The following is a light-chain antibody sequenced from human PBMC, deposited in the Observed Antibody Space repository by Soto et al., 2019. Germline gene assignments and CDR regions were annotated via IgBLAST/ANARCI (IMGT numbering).Light chain of an antibody. Sequence: QSVLTQPPSASGSPGQSVAISCTVTSSDVSGYNYVSWYQQHPGKAPKLMIYEVNKRPSGVPDRFSGSKSGNTASLTVSGLHAEDEADYYCSSYAGSSNVFGTGTKVTLL. V-gene: IGLV2-8*01. CDR3: SSYAGSSNV. J-gene: IGLJ1*01. CDR1: SSDVSGYNY. CDR2: EVN.